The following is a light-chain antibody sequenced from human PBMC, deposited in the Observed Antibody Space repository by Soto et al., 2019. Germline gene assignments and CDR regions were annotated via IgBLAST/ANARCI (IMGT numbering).Light chain of an antibody. J-gene: IGKJ5*01. V-gene: IGKV3-11*01. CDR3: HQRNK. CDR1: QTVRNN. Sequence: DIVLTQSPATLSLSPVEIAPLSCRASQTVRNNLAWYQQRPGQAPRLLIYDTSNRATGIPARFSGSRSGTDFTLTISSLEPEDFGVYFCHQRNKFGQGTRLEIK. CDR2: DTS.